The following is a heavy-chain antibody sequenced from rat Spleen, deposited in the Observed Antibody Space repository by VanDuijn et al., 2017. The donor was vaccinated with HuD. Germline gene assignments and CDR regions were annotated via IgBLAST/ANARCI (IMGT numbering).Heavy chain of an antibody. CDR1: GYSITSSYR. CDR3: ARWGDYGFNNGFDY. CDR2: IDSVGST. J-gene: IGHJ2*01. V-gene: IGHV3-3*01. Sequence: EVQLQESGPGLVKPSQSLSLTCSVTGYSITSSYRWNWIRKSPGNKLEWMGYIDSVGSTNYNPSLRSRISIARDTSKNQFFLQLNSVTTEDTATYYCARWGDYGFNNGFDYWGQGVMVTVSS. D-gene: IGHD1-3*01.